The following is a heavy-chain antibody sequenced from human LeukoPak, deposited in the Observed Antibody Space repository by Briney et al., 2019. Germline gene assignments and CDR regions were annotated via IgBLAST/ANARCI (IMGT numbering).Heavy chain of an antibody. V-gene: IGHV5-51*01. J-gene: IGHJ6*03. D-gene: IGHD1-14*01. CDR2: IYPGDSDT. CDR3: ARHVGNHPDYCYYYMDV. CDR1: GYSFTSYW. Sequence: GESLKISCKGSGYSFTSYWIGWVRQMPGKGLEWMGIIYPGDSDTRYSPSFQGQVTISADKSISTAYLQWSSLKASDTAMYYCARHVGNHPDYCYYYMDVWGKGTTVTVSS.